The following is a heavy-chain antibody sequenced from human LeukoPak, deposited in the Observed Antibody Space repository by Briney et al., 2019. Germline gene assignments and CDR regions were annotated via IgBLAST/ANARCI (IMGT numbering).Heavy chain of an antibody. CDR2: ISYDGSNK. Sequence: PGGSLRLSCAASGFTFSSYGMPWVRQAPGKGLEWVAVISYDGSNKYYADSVKGRFTISRDNSKNTLYLQMNSLRAEDTAVYYCAKGRIEAAAPSYWGQGTLVTVSS. V-gene: IGHV3-30*18. D-gene: IGHD6-13*01. J-gene: IGHJ4*02. CDR1: GFTFSSYG. CDR3: AKGRIEAAAPSY.